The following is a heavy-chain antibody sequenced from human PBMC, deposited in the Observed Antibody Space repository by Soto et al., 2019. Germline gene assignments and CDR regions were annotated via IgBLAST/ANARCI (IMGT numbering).Heavy chain of an antibody. V-gene: IGHV1-18*01. Sequence: ASVKVSCKTSGYTFTNNDVCWVRQTPGQGLEWMGWISPYSGKTNYARKFQGRVTMTADTSTSTVHMELGSLTSDDTAVYYCAKGPRNWGFDYWGQGTLVTVSS. CDR2: ISPYSGKT. CDR3: AKGPRNWGFDY. J-gene: IGHJ4*02. CDR1: GYTFTNND. D-gene: IGHD7-27*01.